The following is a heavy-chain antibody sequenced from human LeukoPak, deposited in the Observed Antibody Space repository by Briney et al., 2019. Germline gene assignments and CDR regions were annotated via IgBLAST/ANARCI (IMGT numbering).Heavy chain of an antibody. CDR3: ATQYSGYDLMY. D-gene: IGHD5-12*01. Sequence: ASVKVSCKASGYTFTTYGLSWVRQAPGQGLEWLGWISTYDDNIKYAQSLQGRLTLTIDTSTSTAYMELRSLTSDDTAVYYCATQYSGYDLMYWGQGTLVTVSS. J-gene: IGHJ4*02. V-gene: IGHV1-18*01. CDR1: GYTFTTYG. CDR2: ISTYDDNI.